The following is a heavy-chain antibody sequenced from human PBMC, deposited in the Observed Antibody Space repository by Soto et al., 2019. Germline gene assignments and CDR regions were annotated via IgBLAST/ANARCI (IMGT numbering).Heavy chain of an antibody. CDR3: ARGGADDLVSTTTLARY. Sequence: ASVKVSCKASGYTFTSYYMHWVRQAPGQGLEWMGIINPSGGSTSYAQKFQGRVTMTRDTSTSTVYMELSSLRSEDTAVYYCARGGADDLVSTTTLARYWGQGTLVTVSS. CDR1: GYTFTSYY. V-gene: IGHV1-46*01. CDR2: INPSGGST. D-gene: IGHD1-1*01. J-gene: IGHJ4*02.